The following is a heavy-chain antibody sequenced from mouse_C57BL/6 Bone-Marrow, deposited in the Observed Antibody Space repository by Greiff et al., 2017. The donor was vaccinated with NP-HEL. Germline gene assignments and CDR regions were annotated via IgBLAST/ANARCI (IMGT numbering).Heavy chain of an antibody. J-gene: IGHJ4*01. CDR1: GYTFTSYW. CDR2: IYPGSGST. Sequence: VKLQQPGAELVKPGASVKMSCKASGYTFTSYWITWVKQRPGQGLEWIGDIYPGSGSTNYNEKFKSKATLTVATSSSTAYMQLSSLTSEDSAVYYCARGLRPFMDYWGQGTSVTVSS. D-gene: IGHD3-2*02. V-gene: IGHV1-55*01. CDR3: ARGLRPFMDY.